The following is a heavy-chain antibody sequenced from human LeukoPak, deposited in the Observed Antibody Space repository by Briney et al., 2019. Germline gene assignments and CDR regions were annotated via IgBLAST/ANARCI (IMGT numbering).Heavy chain of an antibody. Sequence: PGGSLRLSCAASGFTFSSYWMSWVRQAPGKGLEWVANIKQDGSEKYYVDSVKGRFTISRDNAKNSLYLQMNSLRAEDTAVYYCARALRGYCSGGSCYDYWGQGTLVTVSS. D-gene: IGHD2-15*01. CDR3: ARALRGYCSGGSCYDY. V-gene: IGHV3-7*04. J-gene: IGHJ4*02. CDR1: GFTFSSYW. CDR2: IKQDGSEK.